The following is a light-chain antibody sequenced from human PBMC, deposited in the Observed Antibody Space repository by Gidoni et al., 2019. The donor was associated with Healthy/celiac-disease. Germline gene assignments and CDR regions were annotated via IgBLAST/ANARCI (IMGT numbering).Light chain of an antibody. V-gene: IGKV1-5*03. J-gene: IGKJ2*01. CDR3: QQYNSYSRMYT. Sequence: DIQMTQSPSTLSASVGDRVTITCRASQSISSWWAWYQQKPGKAPKLLIYKASSLESWVPSRFSGSGSGTAFTLTISSLQPDDFATYYCQQYNSYSRMYTFGQGTKLEIK. CDR1: QSISSW. CDR2: KAS.